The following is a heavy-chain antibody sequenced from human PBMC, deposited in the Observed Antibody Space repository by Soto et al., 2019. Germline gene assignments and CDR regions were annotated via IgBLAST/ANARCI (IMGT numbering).Heavy chain of an antibody. D-gene: IGHD2-2*01. CDR2: INADGTST. Sequence: LRLSCAASGFTFSNSWMHWVRQVSGKGLEWVSRINADGTSTSYVDSVKGRFTISRDNAKNTLYLHVNSLRAEDTAVYYCVKVLARGVGVPRFYFDSWGQGALVTVSS. J-gene: IGHJ4*02. V-gene: IGHV3-74*01. CDR1: GFTFSNSW. CDR3: VKVLARGVGVPRFYFDS.